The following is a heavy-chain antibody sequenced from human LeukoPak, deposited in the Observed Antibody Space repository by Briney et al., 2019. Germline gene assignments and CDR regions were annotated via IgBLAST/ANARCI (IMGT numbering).Heavy chain of an antibody. J-gene: IGHJ6*02. CDR3: ARVLWFGFDYYYGMDV. D-gene: IGHD3-10*01. Sequence: SETLSLTCAVSGDSISSSSWWSWVRQPPGEGLEWIGEIFHSGTTHYSPSLKSRVTISVDKSKNQFSLKLSSVTAADTAVYYCARVLWFGFDYYYGMDVWGQGTTVTVSS. V-gene: IGHV4-4*02. CDR2: IFHSGTT. CDR1: GDSISSSSW.